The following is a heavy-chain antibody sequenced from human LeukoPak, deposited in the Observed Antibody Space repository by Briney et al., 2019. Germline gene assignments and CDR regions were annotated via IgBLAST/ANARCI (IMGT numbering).Heavy chain of an antibody. V-gene: IGHV4-59*01. J-gene: IGHJ4*02. Sequence: PSESLSLTCTVSGGSLSSYFWSWIRQPPGKGLEWIGCISSSGTTTYSPSLKSRVTISQDMPKNQFSLRLSSVTAADTAMYYCARERGISMVVWGQGTLVTVSS. D-gene: IGHD3-10*01. CDR1: GGSLSSYF. CDR3: ARERGISMVV. CDR2: ISSSGTT.